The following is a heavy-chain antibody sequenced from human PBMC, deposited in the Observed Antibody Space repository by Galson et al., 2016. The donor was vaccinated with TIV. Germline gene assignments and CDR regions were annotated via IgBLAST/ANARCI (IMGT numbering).Heavy chain of an antibody. CDR1: ALTVSDNY. J-gene: IGHJ6*02. D-gene: IGHD2-21*01. V-gene: IGHV3-66*02. Sequence: SLRLSCAASALTVSDNYMTWVRQAPGKGLEWAAIMSSGGSLNYADFVRGRFTVSRDNSKNTLYLQMNRLRTDDTAIYYCTRERRFCGNNCYLSYYYGMDVWGQGTTVTVSS. CDR3: TRERRFCGNNCYLSYYYGMDV. CDR2: MSSGGSL.